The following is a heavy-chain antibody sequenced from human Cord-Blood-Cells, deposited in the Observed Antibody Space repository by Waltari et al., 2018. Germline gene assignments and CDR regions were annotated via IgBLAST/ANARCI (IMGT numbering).Heavy chain of an antibody. CDR1: GGPISSSSYY. CDR3: ARPATGEGIWYFDL. J-gene: IGHJ2*01. D-gene: IGHD7-27*01. CDR2: IYYSGST. V-gene: IGHV4-39*01. Sequence: QLQLQESGPGLVKPSETLSLTCPVSGGPISSSSYYWGWIRQPPGKGLEWIGSIYYSGSTYYNPSLKSRVTISVDTSKNQFSLKLSSVTAADTAVYYCARPATGEGIWYFDLWGRGTLVTVSS.